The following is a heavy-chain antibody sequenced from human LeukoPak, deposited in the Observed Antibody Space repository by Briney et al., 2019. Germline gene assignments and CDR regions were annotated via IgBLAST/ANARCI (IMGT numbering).Heavy chain of an antibody. Sequence: KPSQTLSLTCTVSGGSISSGGYYWSWIRQHPGKGLEWIGRIYTSGSTNYNPSLKSRVTMSVDTSKNQFSLKLSSVTAADTAVYYCARVLPYPCSSTSCYKGGRGWFDPWGQGTLVTVSS. V-gene: IGHV4-61*02. D-gene: IGHD2-2*02. J-gene: IGHJ5*02. CDR3: ARVLPYPCSSTSCYKGGRGWFDP. CDR2: IYTSGST. CDR1: GGSISSGGYY.